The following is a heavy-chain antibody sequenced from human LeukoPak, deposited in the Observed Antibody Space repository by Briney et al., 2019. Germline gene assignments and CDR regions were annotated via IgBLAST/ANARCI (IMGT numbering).Heavy chain of an antibody. CDR1: GFTFSSYG. CDR3: ARDFRGYSYGLLHY. Sequence: GRSLRLSCAASGFTFSSYGIHWVRQAPGKGLEWVAVIWYDGSNKYYADSVKGRFTISRDNSKNTLYLQMNSLRAEDTAVYYCARDFRGYSYGLLHYWGQGTLVTVSS. J-gene: IGHJ4*02. D-gene: IGHD5-18*01. V-gene: IGHV3-33*01. CDR2: IWYDGSNK.